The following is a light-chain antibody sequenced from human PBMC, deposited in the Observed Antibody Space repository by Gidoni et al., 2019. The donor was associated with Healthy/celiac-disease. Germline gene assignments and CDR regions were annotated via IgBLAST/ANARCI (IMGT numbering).Light chain of an antibody. J-gene: IGKJ1*01. CDR1: QSVSSN. CDR2: GAS. Sequence: ELVMTPSPATLSVSPGERATLSCRASQSVSSNLAWYQQKPGQAPRLLIYGASTRAPGIPARFSGSGSGTEFTLTISSLQSEDFAVYYCQQYNNWPPWTFGQGTKVEIK. CDR3: QQYNNWPPWT. V-gene: IGKV3-15*01.